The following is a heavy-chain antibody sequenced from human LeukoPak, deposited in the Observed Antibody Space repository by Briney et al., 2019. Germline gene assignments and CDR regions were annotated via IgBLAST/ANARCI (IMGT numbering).Heavy chain of an antibody. CDR2: IYYSGST. D-gene: IGHD3-22*01. V-gene: IGHV4-59*08. Sequence: SETLSLTCTVSGGSISCYYWSWIRQPPGKGLEWIGYIYYSGSTNYNPSLKSRVTISVDTSKNQFSLKLSSVTAADTAVYYCARELTQYYYDSSGYLGYFDYWGQGTLVTVSS. CDR1: GGSISCYY. CDR3: ARELTQYYYDSSGYLGYFDY. J-gene: IGHJ4*02.